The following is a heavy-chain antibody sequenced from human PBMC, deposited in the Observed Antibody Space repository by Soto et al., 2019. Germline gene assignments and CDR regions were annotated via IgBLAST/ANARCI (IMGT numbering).Heavy chain of an antibody. Sequence: ALVKVSCKASGYTFTEYYIYWLLQAPGHGLEWMGWINPNSGATNYAHNFQGRVTMTRDTSIRAAYMELSRLSSDDTAVYYCAKDQGGYMVSGMDVWGQGTTVTVSS. CDR1: GYTFTEYY. CDR2: INPNSGAT. CDR3: AKDQGGYMVSGMDV. J-gene: IGHJ6*02. V-gene: IGHV1-2*02. D-gene: IGHD2-2*02.